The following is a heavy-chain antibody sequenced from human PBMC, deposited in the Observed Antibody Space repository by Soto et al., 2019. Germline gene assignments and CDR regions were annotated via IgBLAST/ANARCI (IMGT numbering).Heavy chain of an antibody. Sequence: ASVKVSCKASGGTFSSYAISWVLQAPGQGLEWMGGIIPIFGTANYAQKFQGRVTITADESTSTAYMELSSLRSEDTAVYYCARDQDYYDSSGYLGFDYWGQGTLVTVSS. CDR3: ARDQDYYDSSGYLGFDY. D-gene: IGHD3-22*01. CDR2: IIPIFGTA. CDR1: GGTFSSYA. J-gene: IGHJ4*02. V-gene: IGHV1-69*13.